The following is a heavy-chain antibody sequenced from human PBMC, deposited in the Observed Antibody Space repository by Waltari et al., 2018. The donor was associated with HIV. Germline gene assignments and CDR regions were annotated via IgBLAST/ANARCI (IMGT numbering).Heavy chain of an antibody. CDR3: ARGRSRYCTNGVCYDYYYGMDV. V-gene: IGHV1-8*01. J-gene: IGHJ6*02. CDR1: GYTFTSYD. Sequence: QVQLVQSGAEVKKPGASVKVSCKASGYTFTSYDINWVRQATGQGLEWMAWMNPNSGNTGYAQKFQGRVTMTRNTSISTAYMGLSSLRSEDTAVYYWARGRSRYCTNGVCYDYYYGMDVWGQGTTVTVSS. CDR2: MNPNSGNT. D-gene: IGHD2-8*01.